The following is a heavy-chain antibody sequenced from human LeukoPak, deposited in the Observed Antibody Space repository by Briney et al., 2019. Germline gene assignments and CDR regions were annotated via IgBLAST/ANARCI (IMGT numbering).Heavy chain of an antibody. J-gene: IGHJ5*02. CDR3: ARGHEDYYGSGSYSNWFDP. Sequence: ASVKVSCKASGYTFTSYGISWVRQAPGQGLEWMGWISAYNGNTNYAQKLQGRVTMTTDTSTSTAYMELRSLRSDDTAVYYCARGHEDYYGSGSYSNWFDPWGQGTLVTVSS. V-gene: IGHV1-18*01. D-gene: IGHD3-10*01. CDR2: ISAYNGNT. CDR1: GYTFTSYG.